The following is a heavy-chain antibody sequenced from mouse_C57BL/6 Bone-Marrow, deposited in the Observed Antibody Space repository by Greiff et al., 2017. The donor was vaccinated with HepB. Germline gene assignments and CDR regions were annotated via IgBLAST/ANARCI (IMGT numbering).Heavy chain of an antibody. V-gene: IGHV3-8*01. J-gene: IGHJ4*01. CDR2: ISYSGST. D-gene: IGHD1-1*01. CDR1: GYSITSDY. CDR3: ARCSSYKDYAMDY. Sequence: DVKLVESGPGLAKPSQTLSLTCSVTGYSITSDYWNWIRKFPGNKLEYMGYISYSGSTYYNPSLKSRISITRDTSKNQYYLQLNSVTTEDTATYYCARCSSYKDYAMDYWGQGTSVTVSS.